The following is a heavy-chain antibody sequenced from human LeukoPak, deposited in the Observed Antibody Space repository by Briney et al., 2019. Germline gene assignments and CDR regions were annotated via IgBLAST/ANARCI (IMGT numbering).Heavy chain of an antibody. D-gene: IGHD6-19*01. CDR2: INPNSGGT. Sequence: VSVKVSCKASGYTFTGYYMHWVRQAPGQRLEWMGWINPNSGGTNYAQKFQGRVTMTRDTSISTAYMELSRLRSDDTAVYYGARAEQWLVIGDYWGQGTLVTVSS. CDR1: GYTFTGYY. J-gene: IGHJ4*02. CDR3: ARAEQWLVIGDY. V-gene: IGHV1-2*02.